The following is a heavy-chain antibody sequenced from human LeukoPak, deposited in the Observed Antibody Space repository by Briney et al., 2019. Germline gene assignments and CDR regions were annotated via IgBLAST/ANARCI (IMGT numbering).Heavy chain of an antibody. J-gene: IGHJ6*01. V-gene: IGHV4-34*01. CDR2: INHRGST. CDR1: GGSLSGFY. Sequence: PSETLSLTCAVYGGSLSGFYWSWIRQPPGKGLEWIGEINHRGSTNYNPSLKSRVTISVDTFKNQFSLKLTSVTAADTAVYFCATTEKNRYYINLWGPGTTVIVSS. D-gene: IGHD2-21*01. CDR3: ATTEKNRYYINL.